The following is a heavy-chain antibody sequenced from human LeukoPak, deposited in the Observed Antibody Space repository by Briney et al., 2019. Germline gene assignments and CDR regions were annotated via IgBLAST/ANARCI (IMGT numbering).Heavy chain of an antibody. Sequence: GASVKVSCKASGYTFTGYYMHWVRQAPGQGLEWTGWINPNSGGTNYAQKFQGRVTMTRDTSISTAYMELSRLRSDDTAVYYCARDWGLRRVTNYMDVWGKGTTVTISS. CDR1: GYTFTGYY. CDR3: ARDWGLRRVTNYMDV. CDR2: INPNSGGT. J-gene: IGHJ6*03. V-gene: IGHV1-2*02. D-gene: IGHD1-26*01.